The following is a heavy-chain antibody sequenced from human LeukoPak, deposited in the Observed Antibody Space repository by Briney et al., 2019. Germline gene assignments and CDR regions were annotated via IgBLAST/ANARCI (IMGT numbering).Heavy chain of an antibody. CDR2: IYPGDSDT. V-gene: IGHV5-51*01. CDR3: ARDIAAAGTGGWFDP. J-gene: IGHJ5*02. CDR1: GYSFTSYW. Sequence: HGESLKISCKGSGYSFTSYWIGWVRQIPGKGLEWMGIIYPGDSDTRYSPSFQGQVTISADKSISTAYLQWSSLKASDTAMYYCARDIAAAGTGGWFDPWGQGTLVTVSS. D-gene: IGHD6-13*01.